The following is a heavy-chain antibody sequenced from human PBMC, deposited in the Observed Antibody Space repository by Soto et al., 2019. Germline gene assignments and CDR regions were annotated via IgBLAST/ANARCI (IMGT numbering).Heavy chain of an antibody. Sequence: PGGSLRLSCVASGFTFSDCTMIWVRQPPGKGLEWVSYISSSSSTIYYADSVKGRFTISRDNAKNPLYLQMNSLRAEDTAVYYCASSSGYPPWGQGTLVTV. J-gene: IGHJ5*02. CDR2: ISSSSSTI. V-gene: IGHV3-48*01. CDR3: ASSSGYPP. D-gene: IGHD5-12*01. CDR1: GFTFSDCT.